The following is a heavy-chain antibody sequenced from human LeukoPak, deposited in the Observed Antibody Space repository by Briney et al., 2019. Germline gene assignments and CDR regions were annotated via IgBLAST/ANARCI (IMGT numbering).Heavy chain of an antibody. CDR3: ARETKIYYGSGSYGWFDP. Sequence: SETLSLTCTVSGGSISSRSYCWSWIRQPAGKGLEWIGHVHISGSTNYNSSLKSRVTISVDTSKNQLSLKLSSVTAADTAVYYCARETKIYYGSGSYGWFDPWGQGTLVTVSS. J-gene: IGHJ5*02. CDR2: VHISGST. CDR1: GGSISSRSYC. V-gene: IGHV4-61*09. D-gene: IGHD3-10*01.